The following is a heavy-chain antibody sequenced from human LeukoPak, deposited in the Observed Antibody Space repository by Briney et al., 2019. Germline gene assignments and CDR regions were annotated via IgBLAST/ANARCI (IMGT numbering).Heavy chain of an antibody. V-gene: IGHV3-30*04. CDR1: GFTFSSYA. CDR3: ARDPSRQVWLRLRNLGVTFDY. J-gene: IGHJ4*02. Sequence: GGSLRPSCAASGFTFSSYAMHWVRQAPGKGLEWVAVISYDGSNKYYADSVKGRFTIYRDNSKNTLYLQMNSLRAEDTAVYYCARDPSRQVWLRLRNLGVTFDYWGQGTLVTVSS. CDR2: ISYDGSNK. D-gene: IGHD5-12*01.